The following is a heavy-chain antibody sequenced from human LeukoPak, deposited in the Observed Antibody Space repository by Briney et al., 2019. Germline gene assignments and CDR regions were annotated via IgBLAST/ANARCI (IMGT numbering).Heavy chain of an antibody. CDR2: IKQDGSEK. Sequence: GGSLRLSCAASGFTFSRYWMSWVRQAPGKGLEWVANIKQDGSEKYYVDSVEGRFTISRDNAKNSLYLQMNSLRAEDTAVYYCARDGWSPDYWGQGTLVTVSS. V-gene: IGHV3-7*01. J-gene: IGHJ4*02. CDR3: ARDGWSPDY. CDR1: GFTFSRYW.